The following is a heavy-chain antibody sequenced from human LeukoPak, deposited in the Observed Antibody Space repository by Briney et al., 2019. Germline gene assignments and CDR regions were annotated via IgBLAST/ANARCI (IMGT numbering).Heavy chain of an antibody. CDR1: GFTFSTYS. D-gene: IGHD2-15*01. Sequence: PGGSLRLSCAASGFTFSTYSMNWVRQAPGKGLEWVSYISSSSSHIYSAASVKGRFTISRDNAKNSLYLKMNSLRAEDTAVYYCARDQCIGGSCYMVYWGQGTLVTVSS. CDR3: ARDQCIGGSCYMVY. V-gene: IGHV3-21*01. J-gene: IGHJ4*02. CDR2: ISSSSSHI.